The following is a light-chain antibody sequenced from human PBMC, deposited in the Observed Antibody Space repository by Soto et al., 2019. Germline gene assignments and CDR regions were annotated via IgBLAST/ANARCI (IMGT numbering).Light chain of an antibody. CDR1: KSNIGSNY. CDR2: RNN. CDR3: AAWDDSLSGRV. Sequence: QSVLSQPPSASGTPGQRVTISCSGSKSNIGSNYVSWYQHLPGTAPKLLIYRNNQRPSGVPDRFSGSKSGTSASLAISGLRSEDEADYYCAAWDDSLSGRVFGGGTKLTVL. J-gene: IGLJ3*02. V-gene: IGLV1-47*01.